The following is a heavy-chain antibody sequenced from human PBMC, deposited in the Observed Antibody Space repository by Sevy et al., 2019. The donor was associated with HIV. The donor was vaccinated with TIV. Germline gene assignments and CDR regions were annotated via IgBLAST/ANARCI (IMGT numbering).Heavy chain of an antibody. V-gene: IGHV3-53*01. D-gene: IGHD6-13*01. J-gene: IGHJ6*02. Sequence: GGSLRLSCVAYGFTVSSNFMTWVRQAPGKGLEWVSIIYSGGDTYYADSVKGRFTISSDNSKNTLYLQMNNLRAEDTAVYYCARDLRVATASGGMDVWGQGTTVTVSS. CDR2: IYSGGDT. CDR1: GFTVSSNF. CDR3: ARDLRVATASGGMDV.